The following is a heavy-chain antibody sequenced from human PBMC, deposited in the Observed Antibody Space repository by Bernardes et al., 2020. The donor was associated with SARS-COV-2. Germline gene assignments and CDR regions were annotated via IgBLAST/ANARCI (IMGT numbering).Heavy chain of an antibody. J-gene: IGHJ6*02. D-gene: IGHD2-2*01. CDR3: AKGGAYCSSTSCLKYYYYGMDV. V-gene: IGHV3-23*01. CDR2: ISGSGGST. CDR1: GFTFSSYA. Sequence: GGSLRLCCAASGFTFSSYAMSWVRQAPGKGLEWVSAISGSGGSTYYADSVKGRFTISRDNSKNTLYLQMNSLRAEDTAVYYCAKGGAYCSSTSCLKYYYYGMDVWGQGTTVTVSS.